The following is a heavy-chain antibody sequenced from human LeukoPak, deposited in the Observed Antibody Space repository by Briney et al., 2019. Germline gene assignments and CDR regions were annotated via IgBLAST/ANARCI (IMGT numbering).Heavy chain of an antibody. CDR2: ISHSGST. D-gene: IGHD5-18*01. CDR1: GGSFSGYY. V-gene: IGHV4-34*01. Sequence: PSETLSLTCAVYGGSFSGYYWSWIRQPPGQGLEWIGEISHSGSTNHNPSLKSRVTISVDTSKNQFSLKLSSVAAADTAVYYCARVRSWIQLWLPKYYFDYWGQGTLVTVSS. J-gene: IGHJ4*02. CDR3: ARVRSWIQLWLPKYYFDY.